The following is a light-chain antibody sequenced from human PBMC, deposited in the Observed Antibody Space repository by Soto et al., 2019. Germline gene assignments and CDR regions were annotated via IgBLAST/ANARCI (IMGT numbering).Light chain of an antibody. CDR2: GAS. CDR3: KQYDDWLRLT. V-gene: IGKV3D-15*01. Sequence: EIVMTQSPATLSVSPGERATLSCRASQSVNIYLAWYQQKPGQAPRLLIFGASSRATGIPARFSGSGSGTEFNLTIGSLQSEDFAVYFCKQYDDWLRLTFGGGTKVEIK. J-gene: IGKJ4*01. CDR1: QSVNIY.